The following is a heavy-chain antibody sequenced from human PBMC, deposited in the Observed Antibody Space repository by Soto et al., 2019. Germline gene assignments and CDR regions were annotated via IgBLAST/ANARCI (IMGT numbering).Heavy chain of an antibody. CDR2: ISPYNGDR. Sequence: QVHLVQSGGEVKKPGASVKVSCKASGYTFTTFGISWVRQAPGQGLEWMGWISPYNGDRKYSQKLQGRVTMTTDTSTSTAYMELRSLKSDDTAVYYCARDRHYGWGGANWFDPWGQGTLVTVSS. CDR1: GYTFTTFG. V-gene: IGHV1-18*01. D-gene: IGHD3-10*01. J-gene: IGHJ5*02. CDR3: ARDRHYGWGGANWFDP.